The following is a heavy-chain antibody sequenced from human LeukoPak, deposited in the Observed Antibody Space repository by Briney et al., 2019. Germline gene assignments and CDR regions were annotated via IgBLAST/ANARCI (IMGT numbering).Heavy chain of an antibody. CDR2: IRSKAYGRTT. J-gene: IGHJ4*02. Sequence: GRSLSLSCTPSGFTLGVFAISWVSHVPGEGRGWDGLIRSKAYGRTTEYAASVKGRFTISRDDSKSIAYLQMNSLKTEDTAVYYCTRQQIVATIYGYWGQGTLVTVSS. CDR1: GFTLGVFA. D-gene: IGHD5-12*01. CDR3: TRQQIVATIYGY. V-gene: IGHV3-49*04.